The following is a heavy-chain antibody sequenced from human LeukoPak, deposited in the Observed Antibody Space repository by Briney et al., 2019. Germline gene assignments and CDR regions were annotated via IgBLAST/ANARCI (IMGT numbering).Heavy chain of an antibody. J-gene: IGHJ6*02. V-gene: IGHV3-30-3*01. D-gene: IGHD6-13*01. Sequence: GGSLRLSCAASGFTFSSYAMHWVRQAPGKGLEWVAVISYDGSNKYYADSVKGRFTISRVNSKNTLYLQTNSLRAEDTAVYYCARVEQLVTPFYYYGMDVWGQGTTVTVSS. CDR3: ARVEQLVTPFYYYGMDV. CDR2: ISYDGSNK. CDR1: GFTFSSYA.